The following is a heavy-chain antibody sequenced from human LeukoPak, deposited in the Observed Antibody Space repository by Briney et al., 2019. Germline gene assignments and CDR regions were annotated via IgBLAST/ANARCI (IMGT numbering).Heavy chain of an antibody. D-gene: IGHD6-19*01. V-gene: IGHV1-18*01. J-gene: IGHJ4*02. CDR1: GYTFTSYG. CDR3: ARVLAVAGTGWYFDY. Sequence: ASVKVSCKASGYTFTSYGISWVRQAPGQGLEWMGWISAYNGNTNYAQKLQGRVTMTTDTSTSTAYMELRSLRSDDTAVYYCARVLAVAGTGWYFDYWGQGTLVTVSS. CDR2: ISAYNGNT.